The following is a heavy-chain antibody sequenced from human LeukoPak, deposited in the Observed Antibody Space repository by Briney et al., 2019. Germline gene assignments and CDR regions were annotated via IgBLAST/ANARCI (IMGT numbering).Heavy chain of an antibody. CDR2: INANSGGT. CDR3: ARSSTFDY. V-gene: IGHV1-2*02. D-gene: IGHD2-2*01. CDR1: GYTFTTYS. J-gene: IGHJ4*02. Sequence: ASVKVSCKASGYTFTTYSMHWVRQAPGQGLEWMGWINANSGGTNCAQKFQGRVSMIRDTFISAAYMELRSLRSDDTAIYNCARSSTFDYWGQGTLVTVSS.